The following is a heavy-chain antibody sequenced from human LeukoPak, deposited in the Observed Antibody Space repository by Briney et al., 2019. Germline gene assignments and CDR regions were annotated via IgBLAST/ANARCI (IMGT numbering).Heavy chain of an antibody. CDR1: GYTFTGYY. CDR3: ARGNLSGVASSLGFCY. CDR2: INPNSGGT. D-gene: IGHD3-3*01. V-gene: IGHV1-2*02. Sequence: ASVKVSCKASGYTFTGYYMHWVRQAPGQGLEWMGWINPNSGGTNYAQKFQGRVTMTRDTSISTVYMELSRLKSDDTAMYYCARGNLSGVASSLGFCYWGQGTLVTVSS. J-gene: IGHJ4*02.